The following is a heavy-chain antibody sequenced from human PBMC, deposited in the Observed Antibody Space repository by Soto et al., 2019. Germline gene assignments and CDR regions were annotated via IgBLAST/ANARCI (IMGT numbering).Heavy chain of an antibody. D-gene: IGHD6-6*01. J-gene: IGHJ5*02. CDR3: AREGPPNIAARPRWFDP. V-gene: IGHV1-69*13. CDR1: GGTFSSYA. Sequence: SVKVSGKAAGGTFSSYAISLVRLAPGQGLEWMGGIIPIFGTANYAQKFQGRVTITADDSTSTAYMELSSLRSEDTAVYYCAREGPPNIAARPRWFDPWGQGTLVTVSS. CDR2: IIPIFGTA.